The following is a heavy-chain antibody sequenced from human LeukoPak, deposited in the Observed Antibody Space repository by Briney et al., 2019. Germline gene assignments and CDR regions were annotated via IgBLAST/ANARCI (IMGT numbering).Heavy chain of an antibody. Sequence: ASVKVSCKVSGYTLTELSMHWVRQAPGKGLEWMGGFDPEDGETIYAQKFQGRVTMTEDTSTDTAYMELSSLRSEDTAVYYCATATPYDYPYYYYGMDVWGQGTTVTVSS. V-gene: IGHV1-24*01. CDR1: GYTLTELS. CDR3: ATATPYDYPYYYYGMDV. D-gene: IGHD4-11*01. CDR2: FDPEDGET. J-gene: IGHJ6*02.